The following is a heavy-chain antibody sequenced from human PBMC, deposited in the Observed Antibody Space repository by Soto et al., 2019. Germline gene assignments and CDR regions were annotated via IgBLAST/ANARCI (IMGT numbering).Heavy chain of an antibody. D-gene: IGHD3-22*01. J-gene: IGHJ3*02. CDR2: ISSSSSYI. CDR1: GFTFSSYS. CDR3: AKDTDYYDSSGPGAFDI. V-gene: IGHV3-21*04. Sequence: GGSLRLSCAASGFTFSSYSMNWVRQAPGKGLEWVSSISSSSSYIYYADSVKGRFTISRDNSKNTLYLQMNSLRAEDTAVYYCAKDTDYYDSSGPGAFDIWGQGTMVTVSS.